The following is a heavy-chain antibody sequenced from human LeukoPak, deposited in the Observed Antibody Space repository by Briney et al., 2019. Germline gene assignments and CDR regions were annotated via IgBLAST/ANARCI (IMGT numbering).Heavy chain of an antibody. Sequence: ASVKVSCKASGYTFNTYGISWVRQAPGQGLEWMGWISTYNGDTNYVQNLQGRVTMTTDTSTSTAYMELMSLRSDDTAVYYCLRDAQRPRLTPDYWGQGTLVTVCS. CDR1: GYTFNTYG. D-gene: IGHD6-25*01. CDR3: LRDAQRPRLTPDY. J-gene: IGHJ4*02. V-gene: IGHV1-18*01. CDR2: ISTYNGDT.